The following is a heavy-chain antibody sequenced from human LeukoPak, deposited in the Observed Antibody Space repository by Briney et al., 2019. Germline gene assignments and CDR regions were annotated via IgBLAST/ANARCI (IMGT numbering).Heavy chain of an antibody. CDR3: ARRGYSNLYYYYYYMDV. V-gene: IGHV4-4*09. Sequence: SETLSLTCSVSGDSIRSDSWSWIRQSPGGGLEWIGYIFTSGSTNYNPSLKSRVTISVDTSKNQFSLKLSSVTAADTAVYYCARRGYSNLYYYYYYMDVWGKGTTVTVSS. D-gene: IGHD4-11*01. J-gene: IGHJ6*03. CDR1: GDSIRSDS. CDR2: IFTSGST.